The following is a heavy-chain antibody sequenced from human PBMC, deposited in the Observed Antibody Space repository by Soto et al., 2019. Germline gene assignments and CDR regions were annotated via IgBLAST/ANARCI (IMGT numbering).Heavy chain of an antibody. D-gene: IGHD2-15*01. Sequence: GGSLRLSCAASGFTFSSYARPWVRQAAGKGLEWVAVISYDGSNKYYADSVKGRFTISIDNSKNTVYLQMNSLRAEDTAVYYCGRSPGGCCVYFEYWGQGTIVTVSS. CDR2: ISYDGSNK. J-gene: IGHJ4*02. CDR3: GRSPGGCCVYFEY. CDR1: GFTFSSYA. V-gene: IGHV3-30-3*01.